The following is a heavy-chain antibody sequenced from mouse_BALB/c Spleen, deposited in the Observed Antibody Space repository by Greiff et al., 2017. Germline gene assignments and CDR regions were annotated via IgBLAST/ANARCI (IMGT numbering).Heavy chain of an antibody. CDR1: GYTFTDYA. V-gene: IGHV1S137*01. CDR3: ARGPGSNPWFAY. CDR2: ISTYYGDA. D-gene: IGHD2-5*01. Sequence: VKVVESGAEPVRPGVSVKISCKGSGYTFTDYAMHWVKQSHAKSLEWIGVISTYYGDASYNQKFKGKATMTVDKSSSTAYMELARLTSEDSAIYYCARGPGSNPWFAYWGQGTLVTVSA. J-gene: IGHJ3*01.